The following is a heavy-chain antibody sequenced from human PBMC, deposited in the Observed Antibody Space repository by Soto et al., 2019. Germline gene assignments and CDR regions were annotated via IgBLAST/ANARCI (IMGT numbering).Heavy chain of an antibody. CDR2: IYYSGST. J-gene: IGHJ4*02. CDR3: ASPPDYYDSSGYSKPFDY. D-gene: IGHD3-22*01. CDR1: GGSISSSSYY. Sequence: PSETLSLTCTVSGGSISSSSYYWGWIRQPPGKGLEWIGSIYYSGSTYYNPSLKSRVTISVDTSKNQFSLKLSSVTAADTAVYYCASPPDYYDSSGYSKPFDYWGQGTLVTVSS. V-gene: IGHV4-39*01.